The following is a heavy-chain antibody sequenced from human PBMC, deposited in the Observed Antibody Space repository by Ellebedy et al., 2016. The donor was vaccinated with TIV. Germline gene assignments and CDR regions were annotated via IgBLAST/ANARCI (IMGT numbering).Heavy chain of an antibody. CDR1: GFTFTGYV. CDR2: ISRTGDST. Sequence: GGSLRLXXAASGFTFTGYVMSWVRQAPGEGLEWVSTISRTGDSTYYADSVKGRFTISRDNSKNTLYLQMGSLKAEDTAVYYCAKDRDDYGDYVFDSWGQGSLVTVSS. V-gene: IGHV3-23*01. J-gene: IGHJ4*02. CDR3: AKDRDDYGDYVFDS. D-gene: IGHD4-17*01.